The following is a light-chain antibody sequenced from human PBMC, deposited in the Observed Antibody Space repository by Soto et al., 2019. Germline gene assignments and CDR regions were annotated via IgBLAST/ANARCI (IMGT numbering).Light chain of an antibody. J-gene: IGKJ5*01. CDR2: HAS. V-gene: IGKV1-5*01. CDR1: QGISNW. CDR3: QQGHSNPIT. Sequence: DIQMTQSPSTLSASIGDTVTVACRASQGISNWLAWYQQKPGKAPKLLIFHASSLESGVPSRFSGSGSGTEFTLTISSLQPEDFATYYCQQGHSNPITLGQGTRLEIK.